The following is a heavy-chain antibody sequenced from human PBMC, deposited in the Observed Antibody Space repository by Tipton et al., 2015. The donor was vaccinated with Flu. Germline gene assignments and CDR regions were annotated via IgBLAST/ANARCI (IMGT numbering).Heavy chain of an antibody. J-gene: IGHJ3*02. CDR1: GDSIGSRYY. D-gene: IGHD2-15*01. Sequence: PGLVKPSETLSLTCSVSGDSIGSRYYWGWIRQPPGKGLEWIANIHRGGNTYYNPSLKNRVTMSVDTSKNQFSLNLTSVTTADTAVYFCARDSILTPDSKSGFDAFDIWGQGTEVNVSS. V-gene: IGHV4-38-2*02. CDR3: ARDSILTPDSKSGFDAFDI. CDR2: IHRGGNT.